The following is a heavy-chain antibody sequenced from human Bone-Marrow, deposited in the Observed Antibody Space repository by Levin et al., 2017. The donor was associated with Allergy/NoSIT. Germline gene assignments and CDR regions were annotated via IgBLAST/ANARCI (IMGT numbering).Heavy chain of an antibody. V-gene: IGHV4-59*12. CDR3: ARDRAITTSSTHYYYGMDV. Sequence: SETLSLTCTVSGGSISNYYWSWVRQPPGKGLEWIGYIYYSGSTNYNPSLKSRVIISVDMSKNLFSLKLSYVTAADTAVYFCARDRAITTSSTHYYYGMDVWGQGTTVTVSS. CDR1: GGSISNYY. J-gene: IGHJ6*02. CDR2: IYYSGST. D-gene: IGHD2-2*01.